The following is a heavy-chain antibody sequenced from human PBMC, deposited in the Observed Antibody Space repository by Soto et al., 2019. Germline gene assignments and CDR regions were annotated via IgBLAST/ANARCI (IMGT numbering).Heavy chain of an antibody. CDR2: IIPIFGTA. V-gene: IGHV1-69*13. CDR1: GGTFSSYA. D-gene: IGHD3-22*01. Sequence: ASLQVSCKASGGTFSSYAISWVRQAPGQGLEWMGGIIPIFGTANYAQKFQGRVTITADESTSTAYMELSSLRSEDTAVYYCATGITMIVCVITTDFYCGMDVWGQGNTVTV. J-gene: IGHJ6*02. CDR3: ATGITMIVCVITTDFYCGMDV.